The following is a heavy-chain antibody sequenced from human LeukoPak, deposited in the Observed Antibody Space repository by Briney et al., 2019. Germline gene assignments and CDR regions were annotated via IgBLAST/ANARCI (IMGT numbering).Heavy chain of an antibody. V-gene: IGHV1-8*03. D-gene: IGHD2-15*01. J-gene: IGHJ4*02. Sequence: ASVKVSCKASGGTFSSYAISWVRQATGQGLEWMGWMNPNSGNTGYAQKFQGRVTITRNTSIRTAYMELSSLRSEDTAVYYCARGGGYCSGGSCYRFLYWGQGTLVTVSS. CDR2: MNPNSGNT. CDR1: GGTFSSYA. CDR3: ARGGGYCSGGSCYRFLY.